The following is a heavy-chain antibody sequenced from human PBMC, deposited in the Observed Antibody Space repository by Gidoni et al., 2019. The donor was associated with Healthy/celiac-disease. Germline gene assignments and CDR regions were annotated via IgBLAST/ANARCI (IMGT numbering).Heavy chain of an antibody. D-gene: IGHD3-10*01. Sequence: EVQLLESGGGLVQPGGSLRLSCAASGFPFSSYAMSWVRQAPGKGLGGVAGSSGRGGTTYYADSVKGRFTISRENSKNTLYLQMNSLRAEDTAVYYCAKRLSPYGSGTYYFDYWGQGTLVTVSS. V-gene: IGHV3-23*01. J-gene: IGHJ4*02. CDR1: GFPFSSYA. CDR3: AKRLSPYGSGTYYFDY. CDR2: SSGRGGTT.